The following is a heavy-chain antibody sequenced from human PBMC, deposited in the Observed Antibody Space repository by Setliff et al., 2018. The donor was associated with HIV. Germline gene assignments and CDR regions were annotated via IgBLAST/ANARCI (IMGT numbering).Heavy chain of an antibody. CDR3: ARVQWDLLYVPDAFDI. CDR2: IYNSGST. V-gene: IGHV4-59*11. CDR1: RGSINSHY. D-gene: IGHD1-26*01. Sequence: SETLSLTCTVSRGSINSHYWSWFRQPPGKGLEWIGYIYNSGSTNYNPSLKSRVTISIDTSKNQFSLNLSSVTAADTAVYYCARVQWDLLYVPDAFDIWGQGIMVTVSS. J-gene: IGHJ3*02.